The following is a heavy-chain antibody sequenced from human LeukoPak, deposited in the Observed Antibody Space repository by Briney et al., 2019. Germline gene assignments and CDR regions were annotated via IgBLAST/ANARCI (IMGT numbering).Heavy chain of an antibody. CDR3: VRWWGGMDV. CDR2: SGTAGDT. V-gene: IGHV3-13*01. D-gene: IGHD2-15*01. J-gene: IGHJ6*02. CDR1: GFTFSGYD. Sequence: GSLRLSCAASGFTFSGYDMHWVRQATGKGPEWVSGSGTAGDTYYPDSVKSRFTISRENAKNSLYLQMHSLRAGDTAVYYCVRWWGGMDVWGRGTTVTVSS.